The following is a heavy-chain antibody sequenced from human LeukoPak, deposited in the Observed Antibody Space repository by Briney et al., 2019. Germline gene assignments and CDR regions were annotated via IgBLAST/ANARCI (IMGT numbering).Heavy chain of an antibody. V-gene: IGHV3-66*03. CDR3: AKEYYYGSGSYEY. J-gene: IGHJ4*02. D-gene: IGHD3-10*01. Sequence: GGSLRLSCAASGFTLSSNYMSWVRQAPGKGLEWVSGISWNSGSIGYADSVKGRFTISRDNAKNTLYLQMNSLRAEDTAVYYCAKEYYYGSGSYEYWGQGTLVTVSS. CDR2: ISWNSGSI. CDR1: GFTLSSNY.